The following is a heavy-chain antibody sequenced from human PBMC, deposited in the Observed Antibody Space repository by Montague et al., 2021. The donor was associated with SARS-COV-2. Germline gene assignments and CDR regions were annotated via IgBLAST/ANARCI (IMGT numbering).Heavy chain of an antibody. CDR2: IDYSGST. CDR1: GGSISTYC. J-gene: IGHJ6*02. Sequence: SETLSLTCTVSGGSISTYCCNWIRQFPGKGLEWIGYIDYSGSTNXNPSLRSRVIISVDRSKIQLSLKLKSVTAADTAIYYCARLPYDNSYGMDVWGQGTTVTVSS. V-gene: IGHV4-59*01. CDR3: ARLPYDNSYGMDV. D-gene: IGHD3-9*01.